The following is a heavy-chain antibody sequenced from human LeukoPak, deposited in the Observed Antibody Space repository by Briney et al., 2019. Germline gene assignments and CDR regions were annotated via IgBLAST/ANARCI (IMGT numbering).Heavy chain of an antibody. V-gene: IGHV1-18*01. J-gene: IGHJ4*02. CDR1: GYTFTSYG. CDR2: ISAYNGNT. Sequence: AGESLKISCKASGYTFTSYGISWVRQAPGQGLEWMGWISAYNGNTNYAQKLQGRVTMTTDTSTSTAYMELRSLRSDDTAVYYCARVAYYDSSDYWGQGTLVTVSS. D-gene: IGHD3-22*01. CDR3: ARVAYYDSSDY.